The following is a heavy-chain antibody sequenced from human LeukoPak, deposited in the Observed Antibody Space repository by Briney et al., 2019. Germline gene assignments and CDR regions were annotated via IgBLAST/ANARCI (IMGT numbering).Heavy chain of an antibody. J-gene: IGHJ4*02. Sequence: PGGSLRLSCAASGVTLSTYAMSWARQAPGKGLEWVSGISSSGSGDNTYYADSVKGRFTISRDKTKNTLYLQMNSLRAEDTAVYYCAKSAYYDASGYYREYYFDYWGQGTLVTVSS. CDR1: GVTLSTYA. CDR2: ISSSGSGDNT. V-gene: IGHV3-23*01. CDR3: AKSAYYDASGYYREYYFDY. D-gene: IGHD3-22*01.